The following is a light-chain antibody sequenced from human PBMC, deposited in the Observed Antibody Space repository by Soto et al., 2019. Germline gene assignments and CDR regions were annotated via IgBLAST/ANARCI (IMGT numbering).Light chain of an antibody. V-gene: IGKV1-33*01. Sequence: DIQMTQSPSSLSASVGDRVTITCQASQDSNSYLNWFQQKPGKAPKVLIDDASNLKTGGPSMFSGSGAGTHYTFTSSSLQPEDFATYCCQHANSFPITFGQGTRLEIK. J-gene: IGKJ5*01. CDR1: QDSNSY. CDR3: QHANSFPIT. CDR2: DAS.